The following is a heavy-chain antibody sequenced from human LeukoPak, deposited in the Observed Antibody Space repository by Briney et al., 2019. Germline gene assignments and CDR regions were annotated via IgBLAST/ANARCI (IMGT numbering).Heavy chain of an antibody. CDR1: GGTFSSYA. CDR2: INPDGGST. Sequence: ASVKVSCKASGGTFSSYAISWVRQAPGQGLEWMGLINPDGGSTAYAHRFQGRVIMTRDTSTSTAYTDLSSLRSEDTAVYHCARAPRNSSTMLDFWGQGTLVTISS. J-gene: IGHJ4*02. D-gene: IGHD6-13*01. CDR3: ARAPRNSSTMLDF. V-gene: IGHV1-8*02.